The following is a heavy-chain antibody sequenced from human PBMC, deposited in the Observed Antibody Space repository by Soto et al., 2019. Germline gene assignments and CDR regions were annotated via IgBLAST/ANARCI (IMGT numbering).Heavy chain of an antibody. Sequence: QITLNESGPTVVRPTETLTLTCRFSGFSLTTSGVGVAWIRQSPGKAPEWLALIYWDDDKPYSASLKSRLTITKDTSKNQVVLTVSDLDPTDTATYYCAHRVLRTVFGLVTTTAIYFDFWGQGTPVAVSS. J-gene: IGHJ4*02. CDR2: IYWDDDK. CDR1: GFSLTTSGVG. D-gene: IGHD3-3*01. V-gene: IGHV2-5*02. CDR3: AHRVLRTVFGLVTTTAIYFDF.